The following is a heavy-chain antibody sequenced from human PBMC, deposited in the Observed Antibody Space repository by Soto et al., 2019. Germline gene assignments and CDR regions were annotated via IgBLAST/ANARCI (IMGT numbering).Heavy chain of an antibody. J-gene: IGHJ4*02. V-gene: IGHV3-30-3*01. D-gene: IGHD3-22*01. Sequence: GGSLRLSCAASGFTFSSYAMHWVRQGPGKGLEWVAVISYDGSNKYYADSVKGRFTISRDSSKNTLYLQMNSLRAEDTAVYYCARDGPYSSGYYFSFSGYFDYWGQGTLVTVSS. CDR3: ARDGPYSSGYYFSFSGYFDY. CDR2: ISYDGSNK. CDR1: GFTFSSYA.